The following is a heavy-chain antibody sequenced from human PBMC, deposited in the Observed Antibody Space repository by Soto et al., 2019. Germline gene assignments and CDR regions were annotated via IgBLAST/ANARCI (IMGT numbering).Heavy chain of an antibody. D-gene: IGHD1-26*01. J-gene: IGHJ4*02. CDR2: ISGSGDST. V-gene: IGHV3-23*01. Sequence: QPGGSLRLSCAASGFTFSSYAMNWVRQAPGKGLEWVSVISGSGDSTYYADSVKGRFTISRDNSKNTLYLQMNSLRAEDTAVYYCAKDAGATAGVSPQYYFDYWGQGTLVTVSS. CDR3: AKDAGATAGVSPQYYFDY. CDR1: GFTFSSYA.